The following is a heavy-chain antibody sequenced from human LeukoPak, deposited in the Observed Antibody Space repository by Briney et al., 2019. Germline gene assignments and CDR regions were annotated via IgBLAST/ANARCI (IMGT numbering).Heavy chain of an antibody. V-gene: IGHV4-34*01. J-gene: IGHJ4*02. D-gene: IGHD2-2*01. Sequence: PSETLSLTCAVYGGSFSGYYWSWIRQPPGKGLEWIGEINHSGSTNYNPSPKSRVAISVDTSKNQFSLKLSSVTAADTAVYYCARYDLCSSTSCYGGRYYLDYWGQGTLVTVSS. CDR1: GGSFSGYY. CDR3: ARYDLCSSTSCYGGRYYLDY. CDR2: INHSGST.